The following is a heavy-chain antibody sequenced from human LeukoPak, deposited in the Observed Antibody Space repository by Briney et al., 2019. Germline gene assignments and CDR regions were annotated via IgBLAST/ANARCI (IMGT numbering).Heavy chain of an antibody. J-gene: IGHJ6*02. CDR1: GYTFTGYY. CDR2: INPNSGGT. Sequence: ASVKVSCKASGYTFTGYYMHWVRQAPGQGLEWMGRINPNSGGTNYAQKFQGRVTMTRDTSISTAYMELSRLRSDDTAVYYCARVQPYGGYGMDVWGQGTTVTVSS. V-gene: IGHV1-2*06. D-gene: IGHD3-10*01. CDR3: ARVQPYGGYGMDV.